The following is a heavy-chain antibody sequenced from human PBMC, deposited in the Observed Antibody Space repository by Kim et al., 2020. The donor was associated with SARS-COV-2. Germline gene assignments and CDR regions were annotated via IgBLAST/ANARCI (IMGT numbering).Heavy chain of an antibody. D-gene: IGHD6-13*01. J-gene: IGHJ4*02. V-gene: IGHV4-59*08. CDR2: IYYSGGT. Sequence: SETLSLTCTVSGGSISGYYWSWIRQPPGKGLEWIGYIYYSGGTDYNPSLNSRVTISVDTCKNQFSLKLLSMTAADTAVHSCARYCRLAAHLFSFDYWGQG. CDR1: GGSISGYY. CDR3: ARYCRLAAHLFSFDY.